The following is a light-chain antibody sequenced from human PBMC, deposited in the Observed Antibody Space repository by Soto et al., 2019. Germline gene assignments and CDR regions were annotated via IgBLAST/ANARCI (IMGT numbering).Light chain of an antibody. CDR3: QQHINWPLT. V-gene: IGKV3D-20*02. J-gene: IGKJ4*01. CDR2: GAS. CDR1: QSISSSD. Sequence: EIVLTQSPVTLSLSPGERATLSCRASQSISSSDLAWYQHRPGQAPRLLIYGASSRATGTPDRFSGSGSGTDFTLTISSLEPEDFALYYCQQHINWPLTFGGGTNVDIK.